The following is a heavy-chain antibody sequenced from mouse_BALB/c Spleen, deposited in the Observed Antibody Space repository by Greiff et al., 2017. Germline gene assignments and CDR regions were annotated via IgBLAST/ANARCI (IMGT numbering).Heavy chain of an antibody. CDR1: GFSLTGYG. D-gene: IGHD2-10*01. V-gene: IGHV2-6-7*01. CDR3: ARGQAYYGNSYAMDY. Sequence: QVQLKESGPGLVAPSQSLSITCTVSGFSLTGYGVNWVRQPPGKGLEWLGMIWGDGSTDYNSALKSRLSISKDNSKSQVFLKMNSLQTDDTARYYCARGQAYYGNSYAMDYWGQGTSVTVS. CDR2: IWGDGST. J-gene: IGHJ4*01.